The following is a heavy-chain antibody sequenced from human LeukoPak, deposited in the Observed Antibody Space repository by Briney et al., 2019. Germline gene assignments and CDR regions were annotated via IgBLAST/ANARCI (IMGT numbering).Heavy chain of an antibody. CDR2: INIDGKII. J-gene: IGHJ4*02. CDR3: VRGGVGSQYYFDY. Sequence: GGSLRLSCAASGFTFSSYWMHWVRQVPGKGLVWVSRINIDGKIIIYADSVKGRFTISRDNAKNTLSLQMNSLRAEDTAVFYCVRGGVGSQYYFDYWGQGTLVTVSS. CDR1: GFTFSSYW. V-gene: IGHV3-74*01. D-gene: IGHD2-15*01.